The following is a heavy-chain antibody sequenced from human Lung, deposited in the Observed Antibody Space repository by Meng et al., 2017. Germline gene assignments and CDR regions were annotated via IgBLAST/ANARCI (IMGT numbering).Heavy chain of an antibody. Sequence: QVQLLQWGAGLLRPSENLSLTCAGYGGSISGSYWSWIRQSPAKGLEWIGKINHGGSTNYNPSLESRVTISVDTPKNQFSLRLTSMTVADTAVYYCARERHSTIIRGVIDFWGQGALVTASS. D-gene: IGHD3-10*01. CDR2: INHGGST. J-gene: IGHJ4*02. V-gene: IGHV4-34*01. CDR3: ARERHSTIIRGVIDF. CDR1: GGSISGSY.